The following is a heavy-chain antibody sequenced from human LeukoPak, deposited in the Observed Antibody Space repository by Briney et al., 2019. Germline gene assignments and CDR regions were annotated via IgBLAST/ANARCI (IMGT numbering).Heavy chain of an antibody. Sequence: GGSLRLSCAASGFTFSDYYMSWIRQAPGKGLEWVSAISGSGGSTYYADSVKGRFTISRDNSKNTLYLQMNSLRADDTAVYYCAKGGFAIFGVVTRLHYWGQGTLVTVSS. CDR1: GFTFSDYY. CDR3: AKGGFAIFGVVTRLHY. D-gene: IGHD3-3*02. V-gene: IGHV3-23*01. J-gene: IGHJ4*02. CDR2: ISGSGGST.